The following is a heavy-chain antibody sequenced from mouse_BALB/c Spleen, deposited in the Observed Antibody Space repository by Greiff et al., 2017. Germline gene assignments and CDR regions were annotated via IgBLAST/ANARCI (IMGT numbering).Heavy chain of an antibody. V-gene: IGHV3-6*02. CDR3: AREGNGNYYFDY. Sequence: EVHLVESGPGLVKPSQSLSLTCSVTGYSITSGYYWNWIRQFPGNKLEWMGYISYDGSNNYNPSLKNRISITRDTSKNQFFLKLNSVTTEDTATYYCAREGNGNYYFDYWGQGTTLTVSS. CDR2: ISYDGSN. D-gene: IGHD2-1*01. CDR1: GYSITSGYY. J-gene: IGHJ2*01.